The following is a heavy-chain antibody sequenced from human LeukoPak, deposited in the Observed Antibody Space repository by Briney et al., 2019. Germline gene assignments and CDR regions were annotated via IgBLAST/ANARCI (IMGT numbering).Heavy chain of an antibody. CDR1: GYTFTSYG. CDR2: ISAYNGNT. J-gene: IGHJ4*02. Sequence: ASVKVSCKASGYTFTSYGISWVRQAPGQGLEWMGWISAYNGNTNYAQKLQGRVTMTTDTSTSTAYMELRSLRSDDTAVYYCARFIAARPVYYFDYWGQGTLVTVSS. CDR3: ARFIAARPVYYFDY. V-gene: IGHV1-18*01. D-gene: IGHD6-6*01.